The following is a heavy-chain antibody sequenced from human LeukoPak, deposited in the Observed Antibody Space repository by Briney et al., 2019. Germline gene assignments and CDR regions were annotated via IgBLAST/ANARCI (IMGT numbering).Heavy chain of an antibody. V-gene: IGHV1-46*01. CDR3: AGAARPNWFDP. CDR2: TNPSGGST. CDR1: GYTFTSYY. Sequence: ASVKVSCKASGYTFTSYYMHWVRQAPGQGLEWMGITNPSGGSTSYAQKFQGRVTMTRDMYTSTVYMELRSLRSEDTAVYYCAGAARPNWFDPWRQGTLVTVSS. J-gene: IGHJ5*02. D-gene: IGHD6-6*01.